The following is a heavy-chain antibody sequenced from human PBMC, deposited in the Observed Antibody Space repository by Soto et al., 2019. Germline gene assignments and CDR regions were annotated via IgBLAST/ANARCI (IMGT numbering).Heavy chain of an antibody. CDR3: ARGGRGGFDY. CDR1: GFTFTSYW. V-gene: IGHV3-74*01. CDR2: IKNDGSST. J-gene: IGHJ4*02. D-gene: IGHD3-16*01. Sequence: EVQLVEAGGGLVPPGGSLRLSCAASGFTFTSYWMHWVRQAPGKGRVWVSRIKNDGSSTNYADSVKGRFTISRDNAKNTVYVQMNSLRAEDTAVYYYARGGRGGFDYWGQGALVTVSS.